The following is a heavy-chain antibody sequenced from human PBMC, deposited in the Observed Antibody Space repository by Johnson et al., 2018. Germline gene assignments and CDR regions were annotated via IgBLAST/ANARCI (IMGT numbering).Heavy chain of an antibody. CDR3: ARDRIRNYSYYGRDG. J-gene: IGHJ6*02. CDR2: ISSSRSSI. Sequence: VQLVESGGGLVQPGGSLRLSCAASGFTFSSYSMNWVRQAPGKGLEWVSSISSSRSSINNADSVKGRFTISRDNAKNSLYLQMNSLSAEDTAVYYCARDRIRNYSYYGRDGGGQGTPVTVSS. CDR1: GFTFSSYS. D-gene: IGHD2-21*01. V-gene: IGHV3-21*01.